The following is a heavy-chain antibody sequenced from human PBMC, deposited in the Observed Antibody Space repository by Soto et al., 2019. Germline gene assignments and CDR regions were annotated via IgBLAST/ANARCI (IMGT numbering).Heavy chain of an antibody. CDR1: GGSISSYY. V-gene: IGHV4-59*01. Sequence: LSLTCTVSGGSISSYYWSWIRQPPGKGLEWIGYIYYSGSTNYNPSLKSRVTISVDTSKNQFSLKLSSVTAADTAVYYCARVHSSGYYYALDYWGQGTLVTVSS. CDR3: ARVHSSGYYYALDY. J-gene: IGHJ4*02. CDR2: IYYSGST. D-gene: IGHD3-22*01.